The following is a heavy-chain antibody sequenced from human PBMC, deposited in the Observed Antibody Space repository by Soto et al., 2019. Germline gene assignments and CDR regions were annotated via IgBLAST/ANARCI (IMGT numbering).Heavy chain of an antibody. CDR1: GYTFASYG. CDR2: ISAYNGNT. V-gene: IGHV1-18*01. J-gene: IGHJ6*02. D-gene: IGHD4-4*01. CDR3: AMPFAGETTVTPMDV. Sequence: ASVKVSCKDSGYTFASYGISWVRQAPGQGLEWMGWISAYNGNTNYAQKLQGRVTMTTDTSTSTAYMELRSLRSDDTAVYYCAMPFAGETTVTPMDVWGQGTTVTVSS.